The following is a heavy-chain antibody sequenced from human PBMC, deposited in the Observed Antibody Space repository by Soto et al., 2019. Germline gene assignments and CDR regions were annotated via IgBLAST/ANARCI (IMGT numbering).Heavy chain of an antibody. D-gene: IGHD3-3*01. Sequence: QVQLVQSGAEVKKPGASVKVSCKASGYTFTSYAMHWVRQAPGQRLEWMGWINAGNGNTKYSQKFQGRVTITRDTSASTAYMELSSLRSEDTAVYYCARASITFFEHDAFDIWGQGTMVTVSS. CDR3: ARASITFFEHDAFDI. V-gene: IGHV1-3*01. J-gene: IGHJ3*02. CDR1: GYTFTSYA. CDR2: INAGNGNT.